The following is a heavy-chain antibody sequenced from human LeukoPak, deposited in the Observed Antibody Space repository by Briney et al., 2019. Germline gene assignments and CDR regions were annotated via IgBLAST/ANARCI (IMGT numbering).Heavy chain of an antibody. V-gene: IGHV3-74*01. CDR2: INTDGSST. CDR3: AKLGFLEWLPLNFDY. Sequence: GGSLRLSCAASGFTFSTYWMHWVRQAPGKGLVWVSRINTDGSSTSYADSVKGRFTISRDNAKNTLYLQMNSLRAEDTAVYYCAKLGFLEWLPLNFDYWGQGTLVTVSS. J-gene: IGHJ4*02. D-gene: IGHD3-3*01. CDR1: GFTFSTYW.